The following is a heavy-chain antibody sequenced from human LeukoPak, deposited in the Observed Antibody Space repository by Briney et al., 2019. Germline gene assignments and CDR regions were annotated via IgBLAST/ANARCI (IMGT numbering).Heavy chain of an antibody. CDR2: IYPGDSDT. V-gene: IGHV5-51*01. Sequence: GESLKISCKTSGYTFTSYWNGWVRQMPGKGLEWMGMIYPGDSDTRYSPSFQGQVTISADKSISTAYLQWSSLKASDTAVFYCARRGYTYAYDYWGQGTLVTVSS. D-gene: IGHD5-18*01. CDR1: GYTFTSYW. J-gene: IGHJ4*02. CDR3: ARRGYTYAYDY.